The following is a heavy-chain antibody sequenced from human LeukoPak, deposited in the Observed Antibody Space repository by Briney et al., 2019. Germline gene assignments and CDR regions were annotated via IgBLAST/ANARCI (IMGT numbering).Heavy chain of an antibody. J-gene: IGHJ5*02. CDR2: IIPIFGTA. V-gene: IGHV1-69*13. D-gene: IGHD2-15*01. CDR1: GGTFSSYA. Sequence: SVKVSCQASGGTFSSYAISWVRQAPGQGLEWMGGIIPIFGTANYAQKFQGRVTITADESTSTAYMELSSLRSEDTAVYYCARVGTGYCSGGSCYDNWFDPWGQGTLVTVSS. CDR3: ARVGTGYCSGGSCYDNWFDP.